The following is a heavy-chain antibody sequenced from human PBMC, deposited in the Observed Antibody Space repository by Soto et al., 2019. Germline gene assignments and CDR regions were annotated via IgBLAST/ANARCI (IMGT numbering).Heavy chain of an antibody. J-gene: IGHJ5*02. Sequence: SETLSLTCTVSGGSISSSSYYWGWIRQPPGKGLEWIGSIYYSGSTYYNPSLKSRVTISVDTSKNQFSLKLSSVTAADTAVYYCARWFGESSWGRGYNWFDPWGQGTLVTVSS. CDR2: IYYSGST. D-gene: IGHD3-10*01. CDR1: GGSISSSSYY. CDR3: ARWFGESSWGRGYNWFDP. V-gene: IGHV4-39*01.